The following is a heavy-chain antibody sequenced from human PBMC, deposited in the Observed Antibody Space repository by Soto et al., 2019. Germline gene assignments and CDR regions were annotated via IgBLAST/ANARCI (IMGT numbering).Heavy chain of an antibody. D-gene: IGHD3-3*01. CDR3: ASIPRASIFGVVILGY. J-gene: IGHJ4*02. CDR1: GGSISSSSYY. CDR2: IYYSGST. Sequence: QLQLQESGPGLVKPSETLSLTCTVSGGSISSSSYYWGWIRQPPGKGLEWIGSIYYSGSTYYNPSLKSRVPISVDTSKNQCSLKLSSVTAAETAVYYCASIPRASIFGVVILGYWGQGTLVTVSS. V-gene: IGHV4-39*01.